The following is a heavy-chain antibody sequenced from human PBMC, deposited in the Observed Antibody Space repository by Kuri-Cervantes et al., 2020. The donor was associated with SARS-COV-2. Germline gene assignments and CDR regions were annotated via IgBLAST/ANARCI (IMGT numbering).Heavy chain of an antibody. V-gene: IGHV3-11*04. CDR2: ISSSGSTI. CDR3: ARAAGPNDY. J-gene: IGHJ4*02. CDR1: GFTFSDYY. Sequence: LSLTCAASGFTFSDYYMSWRRQAPGKGLEWVSYISSSGSTIYYADSVKGRFTISRNNYKNSLYLQMNSLRAEDTAVYYCARAAGPNDYWGQGTLVTVSS.